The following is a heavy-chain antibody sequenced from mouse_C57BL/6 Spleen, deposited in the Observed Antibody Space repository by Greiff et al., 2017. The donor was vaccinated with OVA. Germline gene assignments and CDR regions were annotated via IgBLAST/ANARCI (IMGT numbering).Heavy chain of an antibody. Sequence: EVQLVESGPALVKPGASVKISCKASGYSFTGYYMNWVKQSPEKSLEWIGEINPSTGGTTYNQKLKAKATLTVAKSSSTAYMQLKSLTSEDSAVYYGARGDYSNYDYAMDYWGQGTSVTVAS. CDR1: GYSFTGYY. CDR2: INPSTGGT. V-gene: IGHV1-42*01. J-gene: IGHJ4*01. D-gene: IGHD2-5*01. CDR3: ARGDYSNYDYAMDY.